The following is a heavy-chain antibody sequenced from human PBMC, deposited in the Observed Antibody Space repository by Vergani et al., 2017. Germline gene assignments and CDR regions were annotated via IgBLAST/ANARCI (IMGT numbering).Heavy chain of an antibody. CDR2: ISSSSSYI. D-gene: IGHD3-22*01. V-gene: IGHV3-21*01. CDR3: ARASRQDYYDSSGYLLQDAFDI. CDR1: GFTFSSYS. Sequence: EVQLVESGGGLVKPGGSLRLSCAASGFTFSSYSMNWVRQAPGKGLEWVSSISSSSSYIYYADSVKGRFTISRDNAKNSLYMQMNGLGAEDTAVYYCARASRQDYYDSSGYLLQDAFDIWGQGTMVTVSS. J-gene: IGHJ3*02.